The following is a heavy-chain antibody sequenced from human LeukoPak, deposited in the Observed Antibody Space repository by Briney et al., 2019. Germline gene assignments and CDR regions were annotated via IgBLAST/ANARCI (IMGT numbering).Heavy chain of an antibody. J-gene: IGHJ3*02. CDR2: MNPNSGNT. D-gene: IGHD2-15*01. CDR3: ARRTRELGYCSGGSCYHDAFDI. CDR1: GYTFTSYD. V-gene: IGHV1-8*01. Sequence: GASVKVSCKASGYTFTSYDINWVRQATGQGLEWMGWMNPNSGNTGYAQKFQGRVTMTRNTSISTAYMELSSLRSEDTAVYYCARRTRELGYCSGGSCYHDAFDIWGQGTMVTVSS.